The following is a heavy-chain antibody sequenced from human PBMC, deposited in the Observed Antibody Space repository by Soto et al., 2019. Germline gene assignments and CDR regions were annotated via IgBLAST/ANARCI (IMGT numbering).Heavy chain of an antibody. Sequence: QVQLVQSGAEVKKPGASVKVCCEASGYTFTSYGISWVQQAPGQGLEWMGWISAYNGNTNYAQKLQGRVTMTTDTSTSTAYMELRSLRSDDTAVYYCARLYCSGGSCYSSYYYYYGMDVWGQGTTVTVSS. V-gene: IGHV1-18*01. CDR3: ARLYCSGGSCYSSYYYYYGMDV. CDR1: GYTFTSYG. J-gene: IGHJ6*02. D-gene: IGHD2-15*01. CDR2: ISAYNGNT.